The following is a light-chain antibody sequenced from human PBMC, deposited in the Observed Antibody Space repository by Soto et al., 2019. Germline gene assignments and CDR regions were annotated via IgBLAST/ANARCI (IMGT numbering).Light chain of an antibody. J-gene: IGKJ2*01. CDR3: QQYNSYSS. Sequence: DIQMTQSPSTLSASIGDRVIITCRDSQSISSWLAWYQQKPGKAPKLLIYKASSLESGVPSRFSGSGSGTEFTLTISSLQPDDFATYYCQQYNSYSSFGQGTKLEIK. CDR1: QSISSW. CDR2: KAS. V-gene: IGKV1-5*03.